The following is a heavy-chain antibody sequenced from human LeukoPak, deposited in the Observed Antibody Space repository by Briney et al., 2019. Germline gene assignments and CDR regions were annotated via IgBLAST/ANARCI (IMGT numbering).Heavy chain of an antibody. J-gene: IGHJ1*01. D-gene: IGHD6-19*01. CDR2: IYYSGST. Sequence: SETLSLTCTVSGGSISSYYWSWIRQPPGKGLEWIGYIYYSGSTNYNPSLKSRVTISVDTSKNQFSLKLSSVTAADTAVYYCARSDRAVAAFRHWGQGTLVTVSS. CDR1: GGSISSYY. V-gene: IGHV4-59*08. CDR3: ARSDRAVAAFRH.